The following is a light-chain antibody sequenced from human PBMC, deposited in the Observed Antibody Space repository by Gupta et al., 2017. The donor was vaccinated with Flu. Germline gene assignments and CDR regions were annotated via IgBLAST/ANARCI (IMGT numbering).Light chain of an antibody. V-gene: IGLV1-51*02. Sequence: SSSHIGKNFVSWYQQLPGTAPILLIFENSNRPSGIPDRFSGSKSGTSATLGITGLQTGDEADYYCATWDSSLIAGVFGGGTTLTVL. CDR3: ATWDSSLIAGV. CDR1: SSHIGKNF. CDR2: ENS. J-gene: IGLJ3*02.